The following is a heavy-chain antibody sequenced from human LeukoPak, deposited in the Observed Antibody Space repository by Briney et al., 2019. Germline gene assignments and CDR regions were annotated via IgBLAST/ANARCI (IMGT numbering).Heavy chain of an antibody. Sequence: ASVKVSCTASGYTFTSYAMNWVRQAPGQGLEWMGWINTNTGNPTYAQGFTGRFVFSLDTSVSTAYLQISSLKAEDTAVYYCARVTGTLWFEESHYFDYWGQGTLVTVSS. CDR1: GYTFTSYA. CDR2: INTNTGNP. D-gene: IGHD3-10*01. V-gene: IGHV7-4-1*02. J-gene: IGHJ4*02. CDR3: ARVTGTLWFEESHYFDY.